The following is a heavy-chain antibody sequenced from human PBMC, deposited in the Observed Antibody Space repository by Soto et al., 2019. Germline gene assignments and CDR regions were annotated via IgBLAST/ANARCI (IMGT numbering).Heavy chain of an antibody. CDR2: IKQDGSEK. V-gene: IGHV3-7*01. CDR3: ARVRTPFKYYFDY. Sequence: EVQLVESGGGLVQPGGSLRLSCAASGFTFSSYWMSWVRQAPGKGLEWVANIKQDGSEKYYVASVKGRFTISRDNAKNSLYLQMNSLRAEDTAVYYCARVRTPFKYYFDYWGQGTLVTVSS. J-gene: IGHJ4*02. CDR1: GFTFSSYW.